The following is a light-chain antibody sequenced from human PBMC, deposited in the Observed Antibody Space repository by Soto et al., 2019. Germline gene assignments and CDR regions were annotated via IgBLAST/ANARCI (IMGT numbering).Light chain of an antibody. Sequence: QSALTQPASVSGSPGQSMTISCTGSSSDVGGYHYVSWYQQHPGKAPKLIIYQVSHRPSGVSDRFSGSKSGNTASLTISGLQGEDEATYYCSSFTSTHTYGFGTGTKVTVL. V-gene: IGLV2-14*03. CDR2: QVS. J-gene: IGLJ1*01. CDR1: SSDVGGYHY. CDR3: SSFTSTHTYG.